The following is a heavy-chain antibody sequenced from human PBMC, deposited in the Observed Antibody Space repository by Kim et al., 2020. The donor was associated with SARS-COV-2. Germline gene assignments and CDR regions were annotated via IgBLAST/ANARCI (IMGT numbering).Heavy chain of an antibody. D-gene: IGHD2-15*01. J-gene: IGHJ4*02. CDR3: ARDGRSGGSCTLDF. V-gene: IGHV6-1*01. Sequence: AVSVNGRITINPDTSKNQFSLQLNSVTPEDTAVYYCARDGRSGGSCTLDFWGQGTLVTVSS.